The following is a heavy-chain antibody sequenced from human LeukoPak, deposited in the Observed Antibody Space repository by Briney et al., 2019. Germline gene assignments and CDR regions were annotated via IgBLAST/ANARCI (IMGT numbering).Heavy chain of an antibody. CDR3: ARDWGYTYGFDY. D-gene: IGHD5-18*01. Sequence: ASVKVSCKASGYTFTGYYMHWVRQAPGQGLEWMGRINPHSGGTNYAQKFQGRVTMTRETSISTAYMELSRLRSDDTAVYYCARDWGYTYGFDYWGQGTLVTVSS. V-gene: IGHV1-2*06. CDR1: GYTFTGYY. J-gene: IGHJ4*02. CDR2: INPHSGGT.